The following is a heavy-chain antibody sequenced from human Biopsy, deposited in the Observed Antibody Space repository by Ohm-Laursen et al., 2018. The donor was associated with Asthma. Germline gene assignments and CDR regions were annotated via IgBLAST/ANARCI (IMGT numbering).Heavy chain of an antibody. D-gene: IGHD3-22*01. J-gene: IGHJ4*02. CDR2: MYHSGSP. Sequence: TLSLTWTVSGGSITSSSYYWGWIRQPPGKGMEWIGSMYHSGSPYYHPALKSRATISVDTSKNHLSLKMSSVTAADTAVYFCVRHQYSSSWSTFDYWGQGALVTVSS. CDR3: VRHQYSSSWSTFDY. CDR1: GGSITSSSYY. V-gene: IGHV4-39*01.